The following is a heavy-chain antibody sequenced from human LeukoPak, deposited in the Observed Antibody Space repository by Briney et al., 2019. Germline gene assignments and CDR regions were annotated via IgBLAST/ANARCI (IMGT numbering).Heavy chain of an antibody. CDR2: IFYNGNT. CDR3: ARAAFHYDSSGYYYVVDYFDY. V-gene: IGHV4-59*01. Sequence: PSETLSLTCTVSGGSIGGYFWSWLRQPPGKGLEWVGWIFYNGNTNYNSSLKSRLTMSVDASKNQFYLKLNSVTAADTAVYYCARAAFHYDSSGYYYVVDYFDYWGQGTLVTVSS. D-gene: IGHD3-22*01. CDR1: GGSIGGYF. J-gene: IGHJ4*02.